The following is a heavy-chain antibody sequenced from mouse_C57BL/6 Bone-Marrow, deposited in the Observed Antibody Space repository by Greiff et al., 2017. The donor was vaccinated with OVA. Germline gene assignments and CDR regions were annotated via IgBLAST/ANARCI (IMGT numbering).Heavy chain of an antibody. Sequence: EVQRVESGGGLVKPGGSLKLSCAASGFTFSSYAMSWVRQTPEKRLEWVATISDGGSYTYYPDNVKGRFTISRDNAKNNLYLQMSHLKSEDTAMYYCARGSLYYAMDYWGQGTSVTVSS. CDR2: ISDGGSYT. V-gene: IGHV5-4*01. CDR1: GFTFSSYA. J-gene: IGHJ4*01. CDR3: ARGSLYYAMDY.